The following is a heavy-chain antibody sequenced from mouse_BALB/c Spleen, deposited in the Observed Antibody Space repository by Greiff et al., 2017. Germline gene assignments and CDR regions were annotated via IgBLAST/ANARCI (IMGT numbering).Heavy chain of an antibody. Sequence: EVHLVESGPGLVKPSQSLSLTCTVTGYSITSDYAWNWIRQFPGNKLEWMGYISYSGSTSYNPSLKSRISITRDTSKNQFFLQLNSVTTEDTATYYCARSGYPAWFAYWGQGTLVTVSA. J-gene: IGHJ3*01. CDR1: GYSITSDYA. CDR3: ARSGYPAWFAY. D-gene: IGHD2-2*01. CDR2: ISYSGST. V-gene: IGHV3-2*02.